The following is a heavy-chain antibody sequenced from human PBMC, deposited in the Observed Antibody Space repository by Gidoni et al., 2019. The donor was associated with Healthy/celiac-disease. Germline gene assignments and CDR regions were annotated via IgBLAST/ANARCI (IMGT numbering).Heavy chain of an antibody. V-gene: IGHV5-51*03. CDR1: GYSFTSYW. Sequence: EVPLVQSGAEVKKPGESLTISCKGSGYSFTSYWIGWVRQMPGKGLEGMGIIYPGDSDTRYSPSFQGQVTISADKSISTAYLQWSSLKASDTAMYYCARRSEGATSPYGMDVWGQGTTVTVSS. J-gene: IGHJ6*02. CDR2: IYPGDSDT. CDR3: ARRSEGATSPYGMDV. D-gene: IGHD1-26*01.